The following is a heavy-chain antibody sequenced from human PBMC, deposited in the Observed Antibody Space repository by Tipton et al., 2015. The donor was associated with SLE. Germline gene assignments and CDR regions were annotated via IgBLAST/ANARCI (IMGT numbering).Heavy chain of an antibody. CDR2: IFYSGST. V-gene: IGHV4-39*07. D-gene: IGHD3-10*01. CDR3: ARKQWFGELSAFDI. CDR1: GVSISTSRYY. J-gene: IGHJ3*02. Sequence: TLSLTCSVSGVSISTSRYYWGWNRQPPGKGLDWIGSIFYSGSTHYTPPLKSRVTISLDTSKNQFSLKLSSVTAADTAVYYCARKQWFGELSAFDIWGQGTMVTVSS.